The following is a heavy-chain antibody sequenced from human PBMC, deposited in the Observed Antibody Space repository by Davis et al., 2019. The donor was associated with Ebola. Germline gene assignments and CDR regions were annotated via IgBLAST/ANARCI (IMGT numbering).Heavy chain of an antibody. J-gene: IGHJ6*02. D-gene: IGHD6-13*01. V-gene: IGHV3-48*02. Sequence: GESLKISCAASGFTFSSYSMNWVRQAPGMCLFSFSYISSSSSTIYYADSVKGRFTISRDNAKNSLYLQMNSLRDEDTAVYYCAREGMAAAGTRFYYYYYGMDVWGQGTTVTVSS. CDR2: ISSSSSTI. CDR1: GFTFSSYS. CDR3: AREGMAAAGTRFYYYYYGMDV.